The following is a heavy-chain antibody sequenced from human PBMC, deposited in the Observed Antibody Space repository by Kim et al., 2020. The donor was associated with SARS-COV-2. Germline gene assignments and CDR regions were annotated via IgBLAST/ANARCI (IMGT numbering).Heavy chain of an antibody. J-gene: IGHJ4*02. CDR1: AISLGDYT. Sequence: GGSLRLSCTASAISLGDYTLSWVRQAPGKGLEWVSLIRSKSGAGTTEYAASVKGRFIISRDDSKNIAYLQMNSLKTIDTAVYSCTTELLDPPPNYGGQGTPVTVSA. CDR3: TTELLDPPPNY. V-gene: IGHV3-49*04. CDR2: IRSKSGAGTT. D-gene: IGHD1-7*01.